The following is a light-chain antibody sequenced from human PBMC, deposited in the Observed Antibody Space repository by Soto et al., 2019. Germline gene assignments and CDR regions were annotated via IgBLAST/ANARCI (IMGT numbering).Light chain of an antibody. J-gene: IGKJ1*01. CDR3: QQYNTFPRT. CDR2: ATF. CDR1: QGISNY. V-gene: IGKV1-16*01. Sequence: DIQMTQSPSSLSVSVGDRVTITCRASQGISNYLAWFQQKPGKATKSLIYATFNLQSGVPSRFSGSGSGPDVTRTISSLQPEEFATYFCQQYNTFPRTFGQGTKVEIK.